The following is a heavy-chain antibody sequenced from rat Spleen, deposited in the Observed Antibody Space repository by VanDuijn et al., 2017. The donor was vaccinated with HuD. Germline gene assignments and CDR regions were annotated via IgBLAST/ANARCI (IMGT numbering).Heavy chain of an antibody. CDR3: ARPHSSLYVMDA. CDR1: GFTFSDYY. D-gene: IGHD1-2*01. CDR2: ISYEGRST. J-gene: IGHJ4*01. V-gene: IGHV5-22*01. Sequence: EVQLVESGGGLVQPGRSLKLSCAASGFTFSDYYMAWVRQAPKKGLEWVASISYEGRSTYYGDSVKGRFTISRHNAKSTLYLQMNSLRSEDTATYYCARPHSSLYVMDAWGQGASVTVSS.